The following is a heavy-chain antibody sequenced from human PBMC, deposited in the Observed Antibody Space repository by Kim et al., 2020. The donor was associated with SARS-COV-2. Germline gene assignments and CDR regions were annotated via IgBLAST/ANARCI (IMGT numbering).Heavy chain of an antibody. Sequence: QKFQGRVTITADESTSTAYMELSSLRSEDTAVYYCASPKPNLGQLWLFNYWGQGTLVTVSS. J-gene: IGHJ4*02. D-gene: IGHD5-18*01. V-gene: IGHV1-69*01. CDR3: ASPKPNLGQLWLFNY.